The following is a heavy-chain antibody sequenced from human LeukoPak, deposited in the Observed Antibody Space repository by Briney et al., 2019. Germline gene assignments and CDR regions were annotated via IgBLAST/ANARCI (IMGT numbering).Heavy chain of an antibody. CDR3: ARDRALYDSRRGYYYTEDDY. Sequence: GGSLRLSCAASGFTFSTFWMSWVRQAPGKGLEWVANINQDGSEKYSVDSVKGRFTISRDNAKSSLYLQMNSLRADDTAVYYCARDRALYDSRRGYYYTEDDYWGQGTLVTVSS. V-gene: IGHV3-7*01. D-gene: IGHD3-22*01. CDR1: GFTFSTFW. CDR2: INQDGSEK. J-gene: IGHJ4*02.